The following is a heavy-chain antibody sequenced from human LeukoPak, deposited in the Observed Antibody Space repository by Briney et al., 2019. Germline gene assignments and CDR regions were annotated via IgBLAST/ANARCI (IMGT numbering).Heavy chain of an antibody. CDR3: AKDPYGSGFGWFDP. CDR1: GFTFSIYW. Sequence: GGSLRLSCAASGFTFSIYWMSWVRQAPGKGLEWVAVISYDGSNKYYADSVKGRFTISRDNSKNTLYLQMNSLRAEDTAVYYCAKDPYGSGFGWFDPWGQGTLVTVSS. V-gene: IGHV3-30*18. J-gene: IGHJ5*02. D-gene: IGHD3-10*01. CDR2: ISYDGSNK.